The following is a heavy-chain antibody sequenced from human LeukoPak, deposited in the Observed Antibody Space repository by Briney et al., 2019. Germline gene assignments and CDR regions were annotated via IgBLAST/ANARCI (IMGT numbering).Heavy chain of an antibody. V-gene: IGHV4-4*02. D-gene: IGHD5-24*01. Sequence: PSETPSLTCAVSGDSITSSNWWSWVRPPPGKGLEWIGEIHPSGTTRYNTSLKSRVTMSVDNSKNQLFLKLTSVTAADTAVYYCVRGDNYRFDYWGQGTLVTVSS. J-gene: IGHJ4*02. CDR2: IHPSGTT. CDR3: VRGDNYRFDY. CDR1: GDSITSSNW.